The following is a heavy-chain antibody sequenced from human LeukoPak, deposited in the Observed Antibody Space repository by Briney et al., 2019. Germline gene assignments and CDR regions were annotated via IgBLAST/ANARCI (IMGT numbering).Heavy chain of an antibody. Sequence: GGSLRLSCAASGFTFSSYGMHWVRQAPGKGLEWVTFIRYDGSNKYYADSVKGRFTISRDNSKNTLYLQMNSLRAEDTAMYYCARGSAAYYYDTSVLTWGRGTLVTVAS. J-gene: IGHJ4*02. V-gene: IGHV3-30*02. CDR1: GFTFSSYG. CDR2: IRYDGSNK. CDR3: ARGSAAYYYDTSVLT. D-gene: IGHD3-22*01.